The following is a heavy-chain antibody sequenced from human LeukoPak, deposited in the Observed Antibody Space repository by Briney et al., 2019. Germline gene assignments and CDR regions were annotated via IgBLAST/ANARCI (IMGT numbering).Heavy chain of an antibody. J-gene: IGHJ6*02. CDR3: ARARSGYDILSAWNGMDV. CDR2: IYHSGST. Sequence: PSGTLSLTCAVSGGSISSSNWWSWVRQPPGKGLEWIGEIYHSGSTNYNPSLKSRVTISVDKSKNQFSLKLSSVTAADTAVYYCARARSGYDILSAWNGMDVWGQGTTVTVSS. V-gene: IGHV4-4*02. CDR1: GGSISSSNW. D-gene: IGHD3-9*01.